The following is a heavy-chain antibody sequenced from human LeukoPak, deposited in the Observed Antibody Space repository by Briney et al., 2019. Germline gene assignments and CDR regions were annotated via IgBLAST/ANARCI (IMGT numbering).Heavy chain of an antibody. CDR3: ARSTVTTPKWIDP. CDR2: IYPADSDT. V-gene: IGHV5-51*01. D-gene: IGHD4-11*01. CDR1: GYSFTSYW. J-gene: IGHJ5*02. Sequence: GESLKISCKGSGYSFTSYWIGWVRQMPGKGLEWMGIIYPADSDTRYSPSFQGQVTISADKSISTAYLQWSSLKASDTAMYYCARSTVTTPKWIDPWGQGTLVTVSS.